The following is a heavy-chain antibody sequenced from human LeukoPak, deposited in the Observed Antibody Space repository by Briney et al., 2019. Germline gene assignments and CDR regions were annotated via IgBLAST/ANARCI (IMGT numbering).Heavy chain of an antibody. CDR1: GFSLSTSGMC. V-gene: IGHV2-70*11. D-gene: IGHD3-22*01. Sequence: SGPTLLNPTRTLTLPYNFPGFSLSTSGMCVSWIRQPPGKALEWLARIDWDDDKYYSTSLKTRLTISKDTSKNQVVLTMTNMDPVDTATYHCARIVYDTDNFDYEGQGKVITVSS. CDR3: ARIVYDTDNFDY. J-gene: IGHJ4*02. CDR2: IDWDDDK.